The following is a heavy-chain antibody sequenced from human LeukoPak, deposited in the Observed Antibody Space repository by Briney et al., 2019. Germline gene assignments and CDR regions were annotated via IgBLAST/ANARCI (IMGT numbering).Heavy chain of an antibody. J-gene: IGHJ4*02. CDR3: ARDWVSTPQLDY. V-gene: IGHV1-18*01. CDR2: IGAYNGNT. D-gene: IGHD5/OR15-5a*01. Sequence: ASVKVSCKASGYTFTSFGISWVRQAPGQGLEWMGWIGAYNGNTKYGQKLQGRVTMTTDTSTSTAYMELRSLRPDDAAVYYCARDWVSTPQLDYWGQGTLVTVSS. CDR1: GYTFTSFG.